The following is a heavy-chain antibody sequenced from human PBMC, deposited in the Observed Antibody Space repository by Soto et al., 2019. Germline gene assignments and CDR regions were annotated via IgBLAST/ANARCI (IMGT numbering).Heavy chain of an antibody. D-gene: IGHD2-2*01. CDR3: ARGPSSLTRFDY. Sequence: GGSLRLSCAASGFTFSSYAMHWVRQAPGKGLEWVAVISYDGSNKYYADSVKGRFTISRDNSKNTLYVQMNSLRAEDTAVYYCARGPSSLTRFDYWGQ. CDR2: ISYDGSNK. CDR1: GFTFSSYA. V-gene: IGHV3-30-3*01. J-gene: IGHJ4*02.